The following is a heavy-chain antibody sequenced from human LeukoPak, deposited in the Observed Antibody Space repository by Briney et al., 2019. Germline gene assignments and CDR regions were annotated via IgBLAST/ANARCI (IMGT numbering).Heavy chain of an antibody. Sequence: PSETLSLTCAVSGGSISSSNWWSWIRQHPGKGLEWIGYIYYSGSTYYNPSLKSRVTISVDTSKNQFSLKLSSVTAADTAVYYCARVTPAGYFDYWGQGTLVTVSS. CDR1: GGSISSSNW. CDR2: IYYSGST. D-gene: IGHD2-15*01. CDR3: ARVTPAGYFDY. V-gene: IGHV4-31*11. J-gene: IGHJ4*02.